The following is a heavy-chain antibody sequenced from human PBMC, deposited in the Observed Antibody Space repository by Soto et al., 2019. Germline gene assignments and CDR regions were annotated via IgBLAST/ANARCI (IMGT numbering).Heavy chain of an antibody. CDR2: ISGSGGTT. V-gene: IGHV3-23*01. CDR1: GFTFSSYT. CDR3: AKSRLEVIPDVDF. J-gene: IGHJ4*02. Sequence: EVQLLESGGGLVQPGGSLRLSCAASGFTFSSYTLTWVRQAPGKGLEWVSAISGSGGTTYYADSVKGRFTISRDNSKNTLYLQMNSLRGEYTAAYYCAKSRLEVIPDVDFWGQGTLVTVSS. D-gene: IGHD2-21*01.